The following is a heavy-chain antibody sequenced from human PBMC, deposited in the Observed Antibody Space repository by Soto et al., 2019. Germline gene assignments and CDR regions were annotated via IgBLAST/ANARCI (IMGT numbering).Heavy chain of an antibody. CDR2: ISGSGGST. D-gene: IGHD6-13*01. CDR3: AKDFAPVGAAAASSNYYYYYYMDV. V-gene: IGHV3-23*01. J-gene: IGHJ6*03. Sequence: GGSLRLSCAASGFTFSSYAMSWVRQAPGKGLEWVSAISGSGGSTYYADSVKGRFTISRDNSKNTLYLQMNSLGAEDTAVYYCAKDFAPVGAAAASSNYYYYYYMDVWGKGTTVTVSS. CDR1: GFTFSSYA.